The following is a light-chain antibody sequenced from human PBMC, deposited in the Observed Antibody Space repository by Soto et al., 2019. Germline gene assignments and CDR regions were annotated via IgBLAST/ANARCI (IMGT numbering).Light chain of an antibody. V-gene: IGKV3-20*01. CDR3: QQYGRSPPMT. CDR2: GAS. J-gene: IGKJ5*01. CDR1: QSVSSNY. Sequence: EIVLTQSPGTLSLSPGERATLSCRASQSVSSNYLAWYQQKPGQAPRLLIYGASTRATGIPDRFSGSGSGTDFTLTISGLEPEDFAVYYCQQYGRSPPMTFGQGTRLEIK.